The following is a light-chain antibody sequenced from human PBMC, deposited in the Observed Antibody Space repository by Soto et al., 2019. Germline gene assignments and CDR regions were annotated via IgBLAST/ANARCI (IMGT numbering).Light chain of an antibody. CDR1: SSDVGGYNY. Sequence: QSALTQPASMSGSPGQSITISCTGTSSDVGGYNYVSWSQQHPGKAPKLLISEVSNRPSGVSNRFSGSKSGNTASLTISGLQADDEADYYCSSYTAGSTLLFGTGTKVTAL. CDR2: EVS. V-gene: IGLV2-14*03. CDR3: SSYTAGSTLL. J-gene: IGLJ1*01.